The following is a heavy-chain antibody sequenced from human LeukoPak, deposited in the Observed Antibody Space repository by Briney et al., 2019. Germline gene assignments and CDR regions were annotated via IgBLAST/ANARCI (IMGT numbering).Heavy chain of an antibody. CDR3: AKDVRYFDYLVDDAFDI. Sequence: GGSLRLSCAASGLTFRSHAMSWVRQAPGKGLEWVSAISGSGGSTYYADSVKGRFTISRDISKKTLYLQMNSLRAEDTALYYCAKDVRYFDYLVDDAFDIWGQGTMVTVSS. D-gene: IGHD3-9*01. V-gene: IGHV3-23*01. CDR2: ISGSGGST. CDR1: GLTFRSHA. J-gene: IGHJ3*02.